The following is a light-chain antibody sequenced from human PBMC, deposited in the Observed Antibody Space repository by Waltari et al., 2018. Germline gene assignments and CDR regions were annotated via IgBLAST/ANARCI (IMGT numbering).Light chain of an antibody. J-gene: IGKJ2*01. V-gene: IGKV1-39*01. CDR1: RSINIY. CDR2: AAS. CDR3: QQSHSAPPYT. Sequence: DIQMTQSPSCLSASVGGRVTITCRASRSINIYLSWYQHKPGKAPKHLIYAASTLQSGFPSRFSGSGSGTDFTLTISSLQPEDFATYSCQQSHSAPPYTFGQGTKLEIK.